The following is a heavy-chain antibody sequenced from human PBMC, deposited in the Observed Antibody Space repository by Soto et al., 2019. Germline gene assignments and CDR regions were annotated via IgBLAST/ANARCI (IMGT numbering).Heavy chain of an antibody. D-gene: IGHD6-13*01. Sequence: PSETLSLTCAVSGYSISSGYYWGWIRQPPGKGLEWIGSIYHSGSTYYNPSLKSRVTISVDTSKNQFSLKLSSVTAADTAVYYCAREQGAAALDHWGQGTLVTVPS. CDR3: AREQGAAALDH. V-gene: IGHV4-38-2*02. CDR1: GYSISSGYY. CDR2: IYHSGST. J-gene: IGHJ4*02.